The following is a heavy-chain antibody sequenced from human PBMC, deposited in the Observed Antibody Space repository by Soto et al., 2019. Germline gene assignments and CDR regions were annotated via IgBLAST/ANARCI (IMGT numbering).Heavy chain of an antibody. J-gene: IGHJ4*02. D-gene: IGHD6-6*01. V-gene: IGHV3-30*03. Sequence: QVQLVESGGGVVQPGRSLRLSCAASGFTFSSYGMYWVRQAPGKGLEWVAVISYDGSNKYYADSVKSRFTISRDNSKNTLYLQMNSLRAEDTAVYYCARAPSIAARAYYFDYWGQGTLVTVSS. CDR3: ARAPSIAARAYYFDY. CDR1: GFTFSSYG. CDR2: ISYDGSNK.